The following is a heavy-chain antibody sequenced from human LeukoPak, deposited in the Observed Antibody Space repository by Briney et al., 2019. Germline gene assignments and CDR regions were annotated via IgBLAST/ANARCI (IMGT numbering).Heavy chain of an antibody. V-gene: IGHV1-18*01. CDR3: ARILDYYDSSYYYYMDV. Sequence: GPVKVSCKASGYTLSIYGITWVRQAPGQGLEWMGWIRAYNGNTKYAQKFQRRVTMTTDTSASTAYMDLRSLRSDDTAVYYCARILDYYDSSYYYYMDVWGKGTTVTVSS. D-gene: IGHD3-22*01. J-gene: IGHJ6*03. CDR2: IRAYNGNT. CDR1: GYTLSIYG.